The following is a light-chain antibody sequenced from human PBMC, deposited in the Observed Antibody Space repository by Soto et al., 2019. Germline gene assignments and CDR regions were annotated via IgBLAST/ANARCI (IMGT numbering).Light chain of an antibody. Sequence: QSVLTQPPSASGTPGQRVTIPCSGSSSNIGSNYVYWYQKLPGTAPKLLIYRNNQRPAGVPDRFSGSKSGTSASLAISGLRSEDEADYYCAAWDDSLSGGVVFGGGTKLTVL. J-gene: IGLJ2*01. CDR2: RNN. V-gene: IGLV1-47*01. CDR3: AAWDDSLSGGVV. CDR1: SSNIGSNY.